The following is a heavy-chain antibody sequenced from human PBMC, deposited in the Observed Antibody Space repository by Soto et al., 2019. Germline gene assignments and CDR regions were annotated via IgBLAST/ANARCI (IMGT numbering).Heavy chain of an antibody. Sequence: PVGSLRLSCAGSGFTFSTYHMNWVRQAPGKGLEWVSYIHSGGSRTYYADSVKGRFTISRDNAKNSLYLQMNSLRAEDTAVYYCARDGSTVTTNYHYAMDVWGQGTTVTVSS. D-gene: IGHD4-17*01. V-gene: IGHV3-48*03. CDR1: GFTFSTYH. CDR3: ARDGSTVTTNYHYAMDV. CDR2: IHSGGSRT. J-gene: IGHJ6*02.